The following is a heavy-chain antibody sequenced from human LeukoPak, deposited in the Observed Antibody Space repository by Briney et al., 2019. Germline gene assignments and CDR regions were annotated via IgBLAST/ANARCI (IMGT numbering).Heavy chain of an antibody. CDR2: INHSGST. J-gene: IGHJ4*02. Sequence: PSETLSLTCAVYGGSFSGYYWSWIRQPPGKGLEWIGEINHSGSTNYNPSLKSRVTISVDTSKNQFSLKLSSVTAADTAVYYCARGSARDTAMVMVYFDYWGQGTLVTVSS. D-gene: IGHD5-18*01. V-gene: IGHV4-34*01. CDR1: GGSFSGYY. CDR3: ARGSARDTAMVMVYFDY.